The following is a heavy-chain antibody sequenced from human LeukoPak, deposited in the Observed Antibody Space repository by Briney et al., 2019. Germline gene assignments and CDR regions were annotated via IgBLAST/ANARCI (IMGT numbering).Heavy chain of an antibody. Sequence: PGGSLTLPRAASGLTVRSYSMDGGADAPGGGREGVSYISSRSSTISYAHSVKGRFTISRDNAKNTLYLQMNSLRPEDTAVYYCARDQRGRYMYVWGKRTTCTVSS. CDR1: GLTVRSYS. CDR3: ARDQRGRYMYV. CDR2: ISSRSSTI. J-gene: IGHJ6*03. V-gene: IGHV3-48*01. D-gene: IGHD6-25*01.